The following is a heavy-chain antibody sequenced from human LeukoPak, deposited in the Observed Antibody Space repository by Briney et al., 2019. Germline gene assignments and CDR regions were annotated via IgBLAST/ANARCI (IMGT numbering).Heavy chain of an antibody. CDR2: IYYSGST. V-gene: IGHV4-59*01. D-gene: IGHD2-15*01. CDR3: ARKNVVVVAATLLNYFDY. CDR1: GGSISSYY. J-gene: IGHJ4*02. Sequence: SETLSLTCTVSGGSISSYYWSWIRQPPGKGLEWIGYIYYSGSTNYNPSLKSRVTISVKTSKNQFSLKLSSVTAADTAVYYCARKNVVVVAATLLNYFDYWGQGTLVTVSS.